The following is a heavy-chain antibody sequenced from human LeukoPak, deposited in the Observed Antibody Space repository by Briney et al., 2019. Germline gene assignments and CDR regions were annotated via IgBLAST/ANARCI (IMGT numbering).Heavy chain of an antibody. CDR1: GGTFSSYW. D-gene: IGHD3-10*01. J-gene: IGHJ6*03. V-gene: IGHV3-74*01. CDR3: ARVLPLSMVRGMDV. Sequence: GGSLRLFCAASGGTFSSYWMHWVRQAPGRGLVWVSRINSDGSSTSYADSVKGRFTISRDNAKNTLYLQMNSLRAEDTAVYYCARVLPLSMVRGMDVWGKGTTVTISS. CDR2: INSDGSST.